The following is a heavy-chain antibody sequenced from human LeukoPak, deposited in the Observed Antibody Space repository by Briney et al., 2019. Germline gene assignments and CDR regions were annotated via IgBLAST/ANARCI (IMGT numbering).Heavy chain of an antibody. CDR2: INPSGGST. J-gene: IGHJ3*02. D-gene: IGHD3-3*01. CDR1: GYTFTSYY. V-gene: IGHV1-46*01. CDR3: ARGYYDFWSGYYTGRGGAFDI. Sequence: ASVKVSCKASGYTFTSYYMHWVRPAPGQGLEWMGIINPSGGSTSYAQKFQGRVTMTRDTSTSTVYMELSSLRSEDTAVYYCARGYYDFWSGYYTGRGGAFDIWGQGTMVTVSS.